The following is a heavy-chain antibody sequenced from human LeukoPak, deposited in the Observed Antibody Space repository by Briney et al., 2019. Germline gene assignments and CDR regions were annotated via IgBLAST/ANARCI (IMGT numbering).Heavy chain of an antibody. CDR2: IYNTGST. CDR3: ARVMAVNPDWFDP. Sequence: SQTLSLTCTVSGASISSESYYWTWIRQPAGKGLEWIGRIYNTGSTKYNPSLKSRVTTSIDTSKNQSSLKLNSVTAADTAVYYCARVMAVNPDWFDPWGQGTLVTVSS. V-gene: IGHV4-61*02. D-gene: IGHD5-24*01. J-gene: IGHJ5*02. CDR1: GASISSESYY.